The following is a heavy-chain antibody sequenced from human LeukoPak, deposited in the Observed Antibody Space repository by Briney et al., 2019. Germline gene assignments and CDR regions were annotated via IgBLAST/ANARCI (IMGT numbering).Heavy chain of an antibody. D-gene: IGHD4-17*01. J-gene: IGHJ2*01. CDR3: AKDRRLLYFDL. V-gene: IGHV3-23*01. CDR1: GFTFSSYG. CDR2: ISGSGGST. Sequence: GGSLRLSCAASGFTFSSYGMSWVRQAPGKGLEWVSAISGSGGSTYYADSVKGRFTISRDNSKNTLYLQMNSLRAEDTAVYHCAKDRRLLYFDLWGRGTLVTVSS.